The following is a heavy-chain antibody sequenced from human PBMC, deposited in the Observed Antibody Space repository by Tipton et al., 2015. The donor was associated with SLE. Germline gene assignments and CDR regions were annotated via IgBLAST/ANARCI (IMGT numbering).Heavy chain of an antibody. CDR3: AKDDGQGPIAFDI. J-gene: IGHJ3*02. CDR2: ISWNSGSI. CDR1: GFTFDDYA. Sequence: SLRLSCAASGFTFDDYAMHWVRQAPGKGLGWVSGISWNSGSIGYADSVKGRFTISRDNAKNSLYLQMNSLRAEDTALYYCAKDDGQGPIAFDIWGQGTMVTVSS. V-gene: IGHV3-9*01. D-gene: IGHD3-9*01.